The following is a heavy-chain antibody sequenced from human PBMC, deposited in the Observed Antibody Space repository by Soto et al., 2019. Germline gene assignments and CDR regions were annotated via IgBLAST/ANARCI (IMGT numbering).Heavy chain of an antibody. J-gene: IGHJ6*02. V-gene: IGHV4-31*03. CDR1: GGSISSGGYY. CDR2: IYYSGST. CDR3: ARWAAARPDYYYYGMDV. D-gene: IGHD6-6*01. Sequence: PSETLSLTCTVSGGSISSGGYYWSWIRQHPGKGLEWIGYIYYSGSTYYNPSLKSRVTISVDTSKNQFSLKLSSVTAADTAVYYCARWAAARPDYYYYGMDVWGQGTTVTVSS.